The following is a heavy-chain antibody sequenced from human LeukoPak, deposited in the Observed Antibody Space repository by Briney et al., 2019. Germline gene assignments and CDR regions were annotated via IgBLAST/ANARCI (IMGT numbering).Heavy chain of an antibody. J-gene: IGHJ3*02. CDR3: ARSVRGYYYDSSGYRGPGAFDI. V-gene: IGHV4-34*01. Sequence: PSETLSLTCAVYGGSFSGYYWSWIRQPPGKGLEWIGEINHSGSTNYNPSLKSRVTISVDTSKNQFSLKLSPVTAADTAVYYCARSVRGYYYDSSGYRGPGAFDIWGQGTMVTVSS. CDR1: GGSFSGYY. CDR2: INHSGST. D-gene: IGHD3-22*01.